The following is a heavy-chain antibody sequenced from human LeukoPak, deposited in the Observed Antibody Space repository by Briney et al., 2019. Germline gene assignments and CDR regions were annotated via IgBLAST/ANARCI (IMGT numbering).Heavy chain of an antibody. CDR3: ARSPHIVVVPAANDY. D-gene: IGHD2-2*01. Sequence: GGSLRLSCAASGFTFSSYWMHWVRQAPGKGLVWVSRINSDGSSTSYADSVKGRFTISRDNAKNSLYLQMNSLRAEDTAVYYCARSPHIVVVPAANDYWGQGTLVTVSS. CDR2: INSDGSST. J-gene: IGHJ4*02. V-gene: IGHV3-74*01. CDR1: GFTFSSYW.